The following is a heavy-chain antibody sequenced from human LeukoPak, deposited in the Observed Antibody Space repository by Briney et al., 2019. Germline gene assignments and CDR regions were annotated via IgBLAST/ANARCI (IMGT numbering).Heavy chain of an antibody. D-gene: IGHD3-3*01. CDR1: GGTFISYA. V-gene: IGHV1-69*13. J-gene: IGHJ5*02. CDR3: ARRMYWSGYSNWFDP. CDR2: IIPIFGTA. Sequence: SVKVSCKASGGTFISYAISWVRQAPGQGLEWMGGIIPIFGTANYAQKFQGRVTITADESTSTAYMELSSLRSEDTAVYYCARRMYWSGYSNWFDPWGQGTLVTISS.